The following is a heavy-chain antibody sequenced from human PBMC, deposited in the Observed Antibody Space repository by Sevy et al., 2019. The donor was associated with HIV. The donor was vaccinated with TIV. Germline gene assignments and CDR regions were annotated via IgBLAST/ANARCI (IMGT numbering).Heavy chain of an antibody. D-gene: IGHD1-1*01. J-gene: IGHJ2*01. V-gene: IGHV4-39*01. Sequence: SETLSLTCTVSGGSVSTTDYYWGWIRQPPGQGLEWIRSIYYSGTTYYNPSLKSRVTISVDTSKNQFSLKLTSVTAADTAVYNCARGPLQLANSWYFDLWGRGTLVTVSS. CDR3: ARGPLQLANSWYFDL. CDR1: GGSVSTTDYY. CDR2: IYYSGTT.